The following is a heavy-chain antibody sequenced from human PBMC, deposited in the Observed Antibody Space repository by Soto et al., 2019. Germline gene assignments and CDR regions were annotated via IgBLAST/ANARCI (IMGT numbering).Heavy chain of an antibody. CDR2: INHSGST. V-gene: IGHV4-34*01. J-gene: IGHJ5*02. CDR3: ARVGPFRWGGYYSALDP. CDR1: GGSFSGYY. Sequence: PSETLSLTCAVYGGSFSGYYWSWIRQPPGKGLEWIGEINHSGSTNYNPSLKSRVTISVDTSKNQFSLKLSSVTAADTAVYYCARVGPFRWGGYYSALDPWGQGTLVTVSS. D-gene: IGHD3-3*01.